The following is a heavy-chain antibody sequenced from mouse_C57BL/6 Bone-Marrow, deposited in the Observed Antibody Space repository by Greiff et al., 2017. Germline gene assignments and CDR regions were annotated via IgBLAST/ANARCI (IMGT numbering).Heavy chain of an antibody. D-gene: IGHD1-1*01. J-gene: IGHJ1*03. CDR2: IYPRDGST. CDR3: ARLEFHGSSGDWYFDV. CDR1: GYTFTSYD. Sequence: VQLQQSGPELVKPGASVKLSCKASGYTFTSYDINWVKQRPGQGLEWIGWIYPRDGSTKYNEKFKGQATLTVDTSSSTAYMELHSLTSEDSAVYVCARLEFHGSSGDWYFDVWGTGTTVTVSS. V-gene: IGHV1-85*01.